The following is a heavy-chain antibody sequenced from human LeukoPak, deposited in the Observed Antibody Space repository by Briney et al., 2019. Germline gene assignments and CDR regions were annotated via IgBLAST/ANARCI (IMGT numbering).Heavy chain of an antibody. CDR2: IYHSGST. V-gene: IGHV4-38-2*02. Sequence: PSETLSLTCTVSGYSISRGYYWGWIRQPPGKGLEWIGNIYHSGSTYYNPSLKSRVTISVDTSKNQFSLKMRFVTAADTAVYYCAKDLNYYASGNLFDYWGQGTLVTVSS. CDR3: AKDLNYYASGNLFDY. CDR1: GYSISRGYY. J-gene: IGHJ4*02. D-gene: IGHD3-10*01.